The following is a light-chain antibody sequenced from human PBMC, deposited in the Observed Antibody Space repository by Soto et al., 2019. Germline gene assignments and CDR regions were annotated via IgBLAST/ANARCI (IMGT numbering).Light chain of an antibody. CDR3: CSFACSTTFYV. V-gene: IGLV2-23*01. J-gene: IGLJ1*01. CDR2: EGD. Sequence: QSVLTQPASVSGSPGQSITISCSGTSSDVGSSNLVSWYQQHPGKAPKLIIFEGDRRPSGVSGRFSGSKSGNTASLTISGLQAEDEADYYCCSFACSTTFYVFGTGTKVTVL. CDR1: SSDVGSSNL.